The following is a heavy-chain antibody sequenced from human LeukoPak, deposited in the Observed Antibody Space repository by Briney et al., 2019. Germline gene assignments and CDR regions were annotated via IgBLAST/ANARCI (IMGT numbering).Heavy chain of an antibody. CDR1: GFTFNRDW. Sequence: GGSLRLSCAASGFTFNRDWTAWVRQAPGKGLEWVANIKEDGSEKNYVDSVKGRFTISRDNAVNSVYLQMNDLRAEDTGVYYCAKEALVIADPIDYWGQGTLVTVSS. CDR3: AKEALVIADPIDY. D-gene: IGHD2-21*01. V-gene: IGHV3-7*01. CDR2: IKEDGSEK. J-gene: IGHJ4*02.